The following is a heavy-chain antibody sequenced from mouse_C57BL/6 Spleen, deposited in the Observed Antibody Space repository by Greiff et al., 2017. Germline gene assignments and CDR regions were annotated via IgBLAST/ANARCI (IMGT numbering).Heavy chain of an antibody. J-gene: IGHJ4*01. V-gene: IGHV7-1*01. CDR1: GFTFSDFY. D-gene: IGHD2-1*01. CDR2: SRNKANDYTT. Sequence: EVKLMESGGGLVQSGRSLRLSCATSGFTFSDFYMEWVRQAPGKGLEWIAASRNKANDYTTEYSASVKGRFIVSRDTSQSILYLQMNALRAEDTAIYYCARDARGNYGYAMDYWGQGTSVTVSS. CDR3: ARDARGNYGYAMDY.